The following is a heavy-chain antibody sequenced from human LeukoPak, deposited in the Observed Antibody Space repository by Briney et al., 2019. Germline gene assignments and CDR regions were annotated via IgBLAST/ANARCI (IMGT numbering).Heavy chain of an antibody. D-gene: IGHD1-26*01. J-gene: IGHJ5*02. CDR2: INPSGGAT. V-gene: IGHV1-46*01. Sequence: GASVKVSCKASGYTFTSYYMHWVRQAPGQGLEWMGIINPSGGATTYTQKFQGRVTMTRDMSTSTDFMELSSLRSEDTAVYYCARDNSVGDNAWWFDPGGQGTLVTVSS. CDR3: ARDNSVGDNAWWFDP. CDR1: GYTFTSYY.